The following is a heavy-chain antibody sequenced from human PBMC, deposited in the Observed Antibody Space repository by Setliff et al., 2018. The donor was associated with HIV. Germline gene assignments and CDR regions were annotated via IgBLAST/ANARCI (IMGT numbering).Heavy chain of an antibody. CDR1: GFIFGDYA. D-gene: IGHD3-3*01. J-gene: IGHJ6*03. Sequence: PGGSLRLSCTASGFIFGDYALSWVRQAPGKGLEWVGFIRSKAYGGTTEYAASVKGRFTISRDDSKSIAYLQMNSLKTEDTAVYYCIRDRIAIFGVIMRANYYYMDVWGKGT. CDR3: IRDRIAIFGVIMRANYYYMDV. V-gene: IGHV3-49*04. CDR2: IRSKAYGGTT.